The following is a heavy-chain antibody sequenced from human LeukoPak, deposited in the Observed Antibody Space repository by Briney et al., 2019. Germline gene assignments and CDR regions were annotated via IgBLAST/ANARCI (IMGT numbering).Heavy chain of an antibody. CDR1: GFTFSSYA. CDR3: AKAYSDFWSGLDY. J-gene: IGHJ4*02. V-gene: IGHV3-23*01. CDR2: ISGSDDT. Sequence: GGSLRLSCAASGFTFSSYAMTWVRQAPGKGLEWVSSISGSDDTYYADSVKGRFTISRDNSKNTVYLQMNSLRAEDTALYYCAKAYSDFWSGLDYWGQGTLVTVSS. D-gene: IGHD3-3*01.